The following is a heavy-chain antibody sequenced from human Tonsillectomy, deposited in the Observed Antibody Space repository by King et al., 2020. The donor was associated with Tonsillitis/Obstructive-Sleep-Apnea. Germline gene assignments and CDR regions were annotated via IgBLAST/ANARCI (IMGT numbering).Heavy chain of an antibody. CDR1: GFTFSSYA. Sequence: QLVQSGGGVVQPGRSLRLSCAASGFTFSSYAMHWVRQAPGKGLEWVAVISYDGSNKYYADSVKGRFTISRDNSKNTLYLQMNSPRAEDTAVYYCARNGGDYVWGSYRDMDVWGKGTTVTVSS. CDR2: ISYDGSNK. CDR3: ARNGGDYVWGSYRDMDV. D-gene: IGHD3-16*02. V-gene: IGHV3-30*01. J-gene: IGHJ6*03.